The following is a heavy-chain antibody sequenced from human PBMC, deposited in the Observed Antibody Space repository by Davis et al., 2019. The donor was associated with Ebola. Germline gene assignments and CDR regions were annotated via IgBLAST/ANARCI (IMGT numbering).Heavy chain of an antibody. Sequence: GESLKISCAASGFTFSSYGMHWVRQAPGKGLEWVAVISYDRSNKYYADSVKGRFTISRDNSKNTLYLQMNSLRAEDTAVYYCAKDLRTLRFLEWLPSFDYWGQGTLVTVSS. D-gene: IGHD3-3*01. CDR1: GFTFSSYG. V-gene: IGHV3-30*18. CDR3: AKDLRTLRFLEWLPSFDY. CDR2: ISYDRSNK. J-gene: IGHJ4*02.